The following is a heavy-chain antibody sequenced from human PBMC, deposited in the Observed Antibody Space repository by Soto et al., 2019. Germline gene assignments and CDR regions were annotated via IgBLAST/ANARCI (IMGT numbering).Heavy chain of an antibody. V-gene: IGHV3-30*18. CDR1: GFTFSSYG. CDR2: ISYDGSNK. D-gene: IGHD6-13*01. CDR3: AKDQSIAAANKGAPLRY. Sequence: QVQLVESGGGVVQPGRSLRLSCAASGFTFSSYGMHWVRQAPGKGLEWVAVISYDGSNKYYADSVKGRFTISRDNSKNTLYLQMNSLRAEDTAVYYCAKDQSIAAANKGAPLRYWGQGTLVTVSS. J-gene: IGHJ4*02.